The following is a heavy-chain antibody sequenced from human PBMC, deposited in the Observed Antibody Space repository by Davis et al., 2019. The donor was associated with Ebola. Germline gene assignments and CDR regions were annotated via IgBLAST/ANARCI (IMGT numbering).Heavy chain of an antibody. Sequence: GESLKISCAASEFDVSSNYISWVRQAPGKGLEWVSVIYSGGKKYYADSVKGRFTISRDNSKNTLFLQINSLRVDDTAVYYCAKDRGGLVDTNTLDYWGQGALVTVSS. CDR3: AKDRGGLVDTNTLDY. CDR1: EFDVSSNY. CDR2: IYSGGKK. J-gene: IGHJ4*02. V-gene: IGHV3-53*01. D-gene: IGHD5-18*01.